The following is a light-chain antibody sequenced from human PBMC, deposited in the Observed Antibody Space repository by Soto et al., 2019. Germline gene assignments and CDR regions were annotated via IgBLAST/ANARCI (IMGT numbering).Light chain of an antibody. Sequence: DIQMTQSPSSLSASVGDRVTITCRASQSISSYLNWYQQKPGKVPKLLIYAASSLQSGVPSRVSGSVSGTDFTLTIISLQPEDFATYYCQQSYSTPYTFGQGTKMEIK. CDR3: QQSYSTPYT. V-gene: IGKV1-39*01. CDR1: QSISSY. CDR2: AAS. J-gene: IGKJ2*01.